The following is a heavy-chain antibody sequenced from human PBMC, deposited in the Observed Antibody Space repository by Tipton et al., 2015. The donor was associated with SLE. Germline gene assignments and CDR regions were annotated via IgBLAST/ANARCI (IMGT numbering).Heavy chain of an antibody. Sequence: TLSLTCTVSGGSISSYYWSWIRQPPGKGLEWIGYIYYSGSTNYNPSLKSRVTISVDTSKNQFSLKLSSVTAADTAVYYCARAGHMYGFDAFDVWGQGTMVTVSS. CDR2: IYYSGST. D-gene: IGHD5-12*01. CDR3: ARAGHMYGFDAFDV. V-gene: IGHV4-59*01. CDR1: GGSISSYY. J-gene: IGHJ3*01.